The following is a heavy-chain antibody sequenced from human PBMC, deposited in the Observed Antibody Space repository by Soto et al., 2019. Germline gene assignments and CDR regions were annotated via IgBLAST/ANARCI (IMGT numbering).Heavy chain of an antibody. J-gene: IGHJ4*02. CDR3: ATRTYYDFWSGYWLDY. D-gene: IGHD3-3*01. CDR2: INHSGST. CDR1: GGSFSGYY. V-gene: IGHV4-34*01. Sequence: SETLSLTCAVYGGSFSGYYWSWIRQPPGKGLEWIGEINHSGSTNYNPSLKSRVTISVDTSKNQFSLKLSSVTAADTAVYYCATRTYYDFWSGYWLDYWGQGTLVTVSS.